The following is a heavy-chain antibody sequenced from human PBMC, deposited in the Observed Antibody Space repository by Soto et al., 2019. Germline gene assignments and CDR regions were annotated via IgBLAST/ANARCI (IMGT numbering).Heavy chain of an antibody. Sequence: GGSLRLSCAASGFTFSSYAMSWVRQAPGKGLEWVSAISGSGGSTYYADSVKGRFTISRDNSKNTLYLQMNSLRAEDTAVYYCARVGSDYYYYMDVWGKGTTVTVSS. CDR2: ISGSGGST. CDR1: GFTFSSYA. J-gene: IGHJ6*03. CDR3: ARVGSDYYYYMDV. V-gene: IGHV3-23*01.